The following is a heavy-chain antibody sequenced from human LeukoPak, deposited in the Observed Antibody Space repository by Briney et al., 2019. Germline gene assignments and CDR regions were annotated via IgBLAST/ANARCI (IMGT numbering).Heavy chain of an antibody. J-gene: IGHJ4*02. V-gene: IGHV3-74*01. CDR3: ARTRGGYGRVGDYFDY. D-gene: IGHD5-12*01. CDR1: GFTFSSYW. CDR2: INSDGRST. Sequence: PGGALRLSCAASGFTFSSYWMPWVRQAPGKGLVWVSRINSDGRSTGYADSVKGRFTISRDNAKHMLYLEMNSLRAEDTAVYYCARTRGGYGRVGDYFDYWGQGTLVTVSS.